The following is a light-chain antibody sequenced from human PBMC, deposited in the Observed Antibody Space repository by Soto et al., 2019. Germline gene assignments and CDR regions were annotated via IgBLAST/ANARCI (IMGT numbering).Light chain of an antibody. CDR1: SSDVGGYNY. J-gene: IGLJ2*01. CDR2: EVS. Sequence: QSALTQPPSASGSPGLSVTISCTGTSSDVGGYNYVSWYQQHPGKAPKLMIYEVSKRPSGVPDRFSGSKSGNTASLTVSGLQAEDEADYYCSSFAGSFYWVFGGGTKLTVL. CDR3: SSFAGSFYWV. V-gene: IGLV2-8*01.